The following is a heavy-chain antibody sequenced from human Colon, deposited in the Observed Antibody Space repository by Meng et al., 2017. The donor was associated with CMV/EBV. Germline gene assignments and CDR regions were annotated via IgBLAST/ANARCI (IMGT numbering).Heavy chain of an antibody. CDR3: AVLSSSQPNQRNPMDV. CDR1: GFFFNNYP. D-gene: IGHD2-2*01. J-gene: IGHJ6*02. Sequence: GGSLRLSCETSGFFFNNYPLSWVRQAPGKGLEWLSVIYSGGYSTKYADSVKGRFTVSRDTSKKTLFLQMDGLRAEDTAVYYCAVLSSSQPNQRNPMDVWGQGTTVTVSS. CDR2: IYSGGYST. V-gene: IGHV3-23*03.